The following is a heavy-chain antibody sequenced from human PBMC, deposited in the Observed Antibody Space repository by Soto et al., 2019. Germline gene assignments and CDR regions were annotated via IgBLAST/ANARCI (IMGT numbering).Heavy chain of an antibody. J-gene: IGHJ4*02. CDR2: ISGGGGST. D-gene: IGHD1-26*01. Sequence: EVQLLESGGGLVQPGGSLRLSCAASGFTFSSYAMRWVRQAPVKGLEWVSAISGGGGSTYYADSVKGRFTISRDNSKNTLYLQMNSLRAEDTAVYYCARRGSGSHYDYWGQGTLVTVSS. CDR3: ARRGSGSHYDY. V-gene: IGHV3-23*01. CDR1: GFTFSSYA.